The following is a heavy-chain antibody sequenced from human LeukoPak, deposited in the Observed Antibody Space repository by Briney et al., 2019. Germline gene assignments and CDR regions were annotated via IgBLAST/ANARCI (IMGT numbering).Heavy chain of an antibody. Sequence: PGGSLRLSCAASGFTFSSYAMSWVRQAPRKGLEWVSTIRSGGGYTYYADSVKGRFTISRDNSKNTLYLQMNSLRAEDTAVYNCAKSLYYYYYMDVWGKGTTVTVSS. J-gene: IGHJ6*03. V-gene: IGHV3-23*01. CDR1: GFTFSSYA. CDR2: IRSGGGYT. CDR3: AKSLYYYYYMDV.